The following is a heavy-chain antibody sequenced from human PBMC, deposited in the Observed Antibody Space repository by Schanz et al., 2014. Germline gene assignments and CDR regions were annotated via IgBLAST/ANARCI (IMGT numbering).Heavy chain of an antibody. J-gene: IGHJ3*02. V-gene: IGHV1-46*01. CDR2: INPYDDTI. CDR1: NYIFTKYY. D-gene: IGHD3-3*01. CDR3: VTEKRMESGTWAKAFDI. Sequence: QVQLVQSGAEVKKPGASVKLSCKASNYIFTKYYIHCVRQAPGQGLKWMGLINPYDDTIDYAKKFQGRFTMTRDTSTTTVYMELSSLRSDDTAMYYCVTEKRMESGTWAKAFDIWGQGTWVTVSS.